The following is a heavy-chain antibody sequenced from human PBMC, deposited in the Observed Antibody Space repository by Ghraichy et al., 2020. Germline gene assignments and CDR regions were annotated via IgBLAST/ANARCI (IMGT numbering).Heavy chain of an antibody. CDR1: GGTFSSYA. CDR2: IIPIFGTA. CDR3: ARVGDSSGYLSYFDY. Sequence: SVKVSCKASGGTFSSYAISWVRQAPGQGLEWMGGIIPIFGTANYAQKFQGRVTITADESTSTAYMELSSLRSEDTAVYYCARVGDSSGYLSYFDYWGQGTLVTVS. D-gene: IGHD3-22*01. V-gene: IGHV1-69*13. J-gene: IGHJ4*02.